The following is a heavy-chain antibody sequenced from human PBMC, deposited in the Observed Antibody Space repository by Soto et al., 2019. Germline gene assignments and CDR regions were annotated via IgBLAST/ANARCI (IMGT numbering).Heavy chain of an antibody. D-gene: IGHD6-19*01. V-gene: IGHV3-23*01. Sequence: EVQLLESGGGLVQPGGSLRLSCAASGFTFSSYAMSWVRQAPGKGLEWVSAISGSGVSTYYADSVKGRFTISRDNSKNTMYLQMNSLRAEDTAVYYCAKEGEYSSGWDNFDYWGQGTLVTVSS. CDR3: AKEGEYSSGWDNFDY. CDR1: GFTFSSYA. J-gene: IGHJ4*02. CDR2: ISGSGVST.